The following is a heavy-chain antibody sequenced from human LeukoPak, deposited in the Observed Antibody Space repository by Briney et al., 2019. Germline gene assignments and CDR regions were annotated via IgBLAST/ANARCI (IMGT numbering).Heavy chain of an antibody. D-gene: IGHD5-24*01. Sequence: SETLSLTCIVSGGSISSDSHYWGWIRQPPGKGLEWIGTMYYSGSTYYNPSLKSRVTISVDTSKNQFSLKLSSVTAADTAVYYCARRGDGYNDFDYWGQGTLVTVSS. CDR2: MYYSGST. J-gene: IGHJ4*02. V-gene: IGHV4-39*01. CDR3: ARRGDGYNDFDY. CDR1: GGSISSDSHY.